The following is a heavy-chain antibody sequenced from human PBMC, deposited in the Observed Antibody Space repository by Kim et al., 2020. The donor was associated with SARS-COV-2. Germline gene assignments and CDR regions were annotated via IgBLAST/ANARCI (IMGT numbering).Heavy chain of an antibody. CDR3: ERDVRFGELLNYYYGMDV. D-gene: IGHD3-10*01. V-gene: IGHV3-30*04. J-gene: IGHJ6*02. CDR1: GFTFSSYA. CDR2: ISYDGSNK. Sequence: GGSLRLSCAASGFTFSSYAMHWVRQAPGKGLEWVAVISYDGSNKYYADSVKGRFTIPRDNSKNTRYLQMNSLRAEDTAVYYCERDVRFGELLNYYYGMDVWGQGTTVTVSS.